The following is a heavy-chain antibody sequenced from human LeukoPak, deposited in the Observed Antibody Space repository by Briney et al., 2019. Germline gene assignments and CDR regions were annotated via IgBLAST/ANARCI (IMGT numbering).Heavy chain of an antibody. Sequence: SETLSLTCTVSGGSISSYYWSWIRQPAGKGLEWIGRIYISGSTNYNPSLKSRVTMSVDTSKNQFSLKLSSVTAADTAVYYCARASDDFWSGYYLDTAPVFDYWGQGTLVTVSS. V-gene: IGHV4-4*07. J-gene: IGHJ4*02. CDR2: IYISGST. CDR3: ARASDDFWSGYYLDTAPVFDY. CDR1: GGSISSYY. D-gene: IGHD3-3*01.